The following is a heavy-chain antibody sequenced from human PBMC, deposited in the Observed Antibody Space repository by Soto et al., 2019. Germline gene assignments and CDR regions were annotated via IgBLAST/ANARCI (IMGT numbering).Heavy chain of an antibody. V-gene: IGHV3-33*01. Sequence: LRLSCAASGFTFSSYGMHWVRQAPGKGLEWVAVIWYDGSNKYYADSVKGRFTISRDNSKNTLYLQMNSLRAEDTAVYYCATDLDTAMGFDYWGQGTLVTVSS. CDR3: ATDLDTAMGFDY. D-gene: IGHD5-18*01. CDR1: GFTFSSYG. J-gene: IGHJ4*02. CDR2: IWYDGSNK.